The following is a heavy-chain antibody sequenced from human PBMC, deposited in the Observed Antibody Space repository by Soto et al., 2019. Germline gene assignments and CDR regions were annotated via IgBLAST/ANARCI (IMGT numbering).Heavy chain of an antibody. Sequence: PGGSLRLSCAASGFTFSSYSMNWVRQAPGKGLEWVSSISSSSSYIYYADSVKGRFTISRDNAKNSLYLQMNSLRAEDTAVYYWATNGFDWLFRPFDYWGQGTLVTVSS. J-gene: IGHJ4*02. CDR2: ISSSSSYI. D-gene: IGHD3-9*01. CDR1: GFTFSSYS. CDR3: ATNGFDWLFRPFDY. V-gene: IGHV3-21*01.